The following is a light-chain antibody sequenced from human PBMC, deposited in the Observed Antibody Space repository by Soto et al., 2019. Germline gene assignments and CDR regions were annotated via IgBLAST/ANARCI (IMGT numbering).Light chain of an antibody. CDR3: AAWDASLKGRV. V-gene: IGLV1-44*01. Sequence: QSVLTQPPSASGSPGQRVTISCSGSRSTLGRNTVNWYQQFPGTAPTLLIYNNNERPSGVPDRFSGSKSGTSASLAISGLRAEDEADDYCAAWDASLKGRVFGGGTQLTVL. CDR2: NNN. CDR1: RSTLGRNT. J-gene: IGLJ3*02.